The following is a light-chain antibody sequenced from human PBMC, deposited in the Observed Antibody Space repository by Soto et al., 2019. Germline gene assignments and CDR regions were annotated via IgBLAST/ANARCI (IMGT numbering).Light chain of an antibody. CDR1: QTISSW. Sequence: DLQVTHSPSALSGPVRDRVTITFRDSQTISSWLAWYQQKPGKAPKLMIYKASTLKSGVPSRFSGSGSGTEFTLIISSLQPDDFATYDCRQYSTYSPRPFGQGTKVDIK. J-gene: IGKJ1*01. CDR3: RQYSTYSPRP. V-gene: IGKV1-5*03. CDR2: KAS.